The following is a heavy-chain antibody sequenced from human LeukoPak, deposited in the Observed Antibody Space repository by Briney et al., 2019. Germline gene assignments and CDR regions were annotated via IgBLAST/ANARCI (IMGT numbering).Heavy chain of an antibody. Sequence: PGGSLRLSCAASGLSFSTYDMHWVRQATGEGLEWVSGIGKSGDTYYVGSVKGRFTISRDNAKNSLYLQMNSLRSGDTAVYYCARQGRLRSLEWNDYGMDVWGQGTTVTVFS. CDR3: ARQGRLRSLEWNDYGMDV. J-gene: IGHJ6*02. CDR2: IGKSGDT. V-gene: IGHV3-13*04. D-gene: IGHD3-3*01. CDR1: GLSFSTYD.